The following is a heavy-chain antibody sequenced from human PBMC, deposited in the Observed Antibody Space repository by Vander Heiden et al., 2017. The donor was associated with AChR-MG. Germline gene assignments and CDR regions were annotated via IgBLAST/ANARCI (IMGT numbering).Heavy chain of an antibody. V-gene: IGHV4-34*01. CDR3: ARGHRSLRFLEWLPNWYFDL. CDR1: GGSFSGYY. CDR2: INHSGST. Sequence: QVQLQQWGAGLLKPSETLSLTCAVYGGSFSGYYWSWLRQPPGKGLEWIGEINHSGSTNYNPSLKGRVTISVDTSKNQFSLKLSSVTAADTAVYYCARGHRSLRFLEWLPNWYFDLWGRGTLVTVSS. J-gene: IGHJ2*01. D-gene: IGHD3-3*01.